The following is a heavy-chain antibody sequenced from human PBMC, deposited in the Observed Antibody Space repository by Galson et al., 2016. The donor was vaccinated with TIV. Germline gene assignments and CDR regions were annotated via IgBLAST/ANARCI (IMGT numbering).Heavy chain of an antibody. J-gene: IGHJ3*01. CDR1: GGSFRGYY. V-gene: IGHV4-34*01. D-gene: IGHD6-19*01. Sequence: SETLSLTCAVYGGSFRGYYWSWIRQPPGKGLEWIGEINHGERTNYNPSLGGRVALSLDTSKNQLSLRLMSVTAADTAVYFCARHSTSGFPTIEVAARRRPFDVWGQGTLVTVSS. CDR2: INHGERT. CDR3: ARHSTSGFPTIEVAARRRPFDV.